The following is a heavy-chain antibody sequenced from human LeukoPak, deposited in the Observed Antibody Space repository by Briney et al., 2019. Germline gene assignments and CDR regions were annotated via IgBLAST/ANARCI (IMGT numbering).Heavy chain of an antibody. CDR1: GFTFSDYY. CDR3: AREGYWGHYDILTGYDY. J-gene: IGHJ4*02. V-gene: IGHV3-11*01. Sequence: GGSLRLSCAASGFTFSDYYMSWIRQAPGKGLEWVSYISSSGTTIYYADSVKGRFTISRDNAKNSLYLQMNSLRAEDTALYYCAREGYWGHYDILTGYDYWGQGTLVTVSS. D-gene: IGHD3-9*01. CDR2: ISSSGTTI.